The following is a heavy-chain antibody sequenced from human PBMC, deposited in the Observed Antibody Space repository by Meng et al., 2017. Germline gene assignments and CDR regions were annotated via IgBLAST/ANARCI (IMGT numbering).Heavy chain of an antibody. D-gene: IGHD3/OR15-3a*01. J-gene: IGHJ4*02. Sequence: QMRLQQWCAGLLKHPENLSLTCAVYGGSFIGYYWSLLRKPPGKGLEWIGEINHSGSTNYNPSLKSRVTISVDTSKNQFSLKLRSVTAADTAVYYCARVLDPVLVEFDYWGQGTLVTVSS. CDR3: ARVLDPVLVEFDY. V-gene: IGHV4-34*01. CDR1: GGSFIGYY. CDR2: INHSGST.